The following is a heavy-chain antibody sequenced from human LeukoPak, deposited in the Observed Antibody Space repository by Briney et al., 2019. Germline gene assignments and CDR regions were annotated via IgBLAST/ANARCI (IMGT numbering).Heavy chain of an antibody. CDR2: IDVSGDTE. J-gene: IGHJ4*02. D-gene: IGHD6-19*01. CDR1: GFTITNYG. Sequence: GGSQRLSCAVSGFTITNYGMSWVRQAPGKGLEWVSAIDVSGDTEYYADSVKGRFIISRDNSRNTLYLQINSLRGEDTALYYCAQGYSSGWYPNWGQGTLVTVSS. CDR3: AQGYSSGWYPN. V-gene: IGHV3-23*01.